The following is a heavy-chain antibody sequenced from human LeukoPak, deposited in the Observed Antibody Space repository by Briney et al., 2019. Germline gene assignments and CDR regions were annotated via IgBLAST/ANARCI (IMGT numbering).Heavy chain of an antibody. Sequence: ASVKVSCKASGYTFTSYDINRVRQATGQGLEWMGWMNPNSGNTGYAQKFQGRVTITRNTSISTAYMELSSLRSEDTAVYYCARGVAPAPRVLRFLEWLLFFDYWGQGTLVTVSS. J-gene: IGHJ4*02. CDR2: MNPNSGNT. V-gene: IGHV1-8*03. D-gene: IGHD3-3*01. CDR1: GYTFTSYD. CDR3: ARGVAPAPRVLRFLEWLLFFDY.